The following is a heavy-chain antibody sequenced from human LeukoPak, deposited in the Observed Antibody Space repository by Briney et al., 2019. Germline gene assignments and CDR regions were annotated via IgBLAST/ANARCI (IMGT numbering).Heavy chain of an antibody. CDR3: ARRGAYYDSSGYYD. J-gene: IGHJ4*02. CDR1: GFTFNSYA. Sequence: PGRSLRLSCAASGFTFNSYAMHWVRQAPGKELEWVALISYDGSNKYYADSVKGRFTISRDNSKNKLYLQMNSLRAEDTAVYYCARRGAYYDSSGYYDWGQGTLVTVSS. CDR2: ISYDGSNK. D-gene: IGHD3-22*01. V-gene: IGHV3-30-3*01.